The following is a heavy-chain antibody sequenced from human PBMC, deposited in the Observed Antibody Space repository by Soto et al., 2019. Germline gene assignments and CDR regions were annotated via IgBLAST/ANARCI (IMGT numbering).Heavy chain of an antibody. CDR3: AKARCSTTNCYVPEF. Sequence: VQLLDSGGGLVQPGGSLRLSCAASGFTFSTYTMSWVRQAPGKGLEWVSAISGSGGSPSYADSVQGRFTISRDNPKNTLYLQMNSLRAEDTAMYYCAKARCSTTNCYVPEFWGQGTLVTVSS. J-gene: IGHJ4*02. CDR2: ISGSGGSP. CDR1: GFTFSTYT. V-gene: IGHV3-23*01. D-gene: IGHD2-2*01.